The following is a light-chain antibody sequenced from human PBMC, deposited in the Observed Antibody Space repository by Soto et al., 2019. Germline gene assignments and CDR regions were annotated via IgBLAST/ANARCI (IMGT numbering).Light chain of an antibody. CDR2: DDA. Sequence: SYELTQPPSVSVAPGQTARITCGGSSIGAKSVYWSQQKPGQAPVLVVYDDADRPSGIPDRFSGSNSGNTATLTISRVEAGDEADYYCQVWDSYGDQSWVFGGGTKLTVL. CDR3: QVWDSYGDQSWV. J-gene: IGLJ3*02. V-gene: IGLV3-21*02. CDR1: SIGAKS.